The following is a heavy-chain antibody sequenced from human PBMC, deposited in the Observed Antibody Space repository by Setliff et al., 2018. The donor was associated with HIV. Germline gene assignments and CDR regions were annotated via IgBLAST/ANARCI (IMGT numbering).Heavy chain of an antibody. CDR3: VTGPGGPVGRDPPNGY. D-gene: IGHD2-8*01. CDR1: GNFISRDIYF. Sequence: SETLSLTCNVSGNFISRDIYFWSWIRQPAGKGLEWLGHIYASGVTKDNPSLKSRVIISVDTSRSQFSLTLKSVTAADSAIYYCVTGPGGPVGRDPPNGYWGQGTLVTVPQ. CDR2: IYASGVT. V-gene: IGHV4-61*09. J-gene: IGHJ4*02.